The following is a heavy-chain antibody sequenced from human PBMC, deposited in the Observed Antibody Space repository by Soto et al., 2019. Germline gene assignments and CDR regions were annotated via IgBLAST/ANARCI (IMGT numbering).Heavy chain of an antibody. D-gene: IGHD4-17*01. CDR3: ARYFVNDYGDPGLFDP. Sequence: QVQLVQSGGEVKKSGASVKVSCKASGYSLTSYGIGWVRQAPGQGLEWMGWINGYNGNTNYAQKMQGRVTMTTDTSTNTAYMELRSLRSDDTAVYYCARYFVNDYGDPGLFDPWGQGTLVTVSS. J-gene: IGHJ5*02. CDR1: GYSLTSYG. CDR2: INGYNGNT. V-gene: IGHV1-18*04.